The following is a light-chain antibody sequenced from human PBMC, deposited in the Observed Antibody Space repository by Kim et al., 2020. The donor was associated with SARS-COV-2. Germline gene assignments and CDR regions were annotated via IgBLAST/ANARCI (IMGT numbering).Light chain of an antibody. CDR3: GSRDTTANHVV. J-gene: IGLJ2*01. CDR2: GKN. CDR1: SLINYY. Sequence: ALGQTVRITCQGDSLINYYASWYHQKPGQAPILVIFGKNARPSGIPDRFSGSNSGNTASLTITGAQAEDEGDYYCGSRDTTANHVVFGGGTQLTVL. V-gene: IGLV3-19*01.